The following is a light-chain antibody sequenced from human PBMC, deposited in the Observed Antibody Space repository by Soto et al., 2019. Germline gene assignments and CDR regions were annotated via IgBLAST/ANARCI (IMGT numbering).Light chain of an antibody. CDR2: DVS. V-gene: IGKV3-15*01. Sequence: EIVMTQYPATLSVSPGERATLSCRASQSARSSLGWYQQKPGQAPSLLIYDVSIRATGIPARFSGSGSGTEFTLTISSLQPQDIATYYCQHFANLPMTFGQGTRLEIK. CDR1: QSARSS. J-gene: IGKJ5*01. CDR3: QHFANLPMT.